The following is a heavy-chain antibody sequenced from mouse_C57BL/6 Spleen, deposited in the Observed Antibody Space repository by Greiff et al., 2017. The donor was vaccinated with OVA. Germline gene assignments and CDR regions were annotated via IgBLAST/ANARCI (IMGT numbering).Heavy chain of an antibody. CDR1: GYTFTDYY. CDR2: INPNNGGT. J-gene: IGHJ1*03. CDR3: ARSPTGYWYFDV. Sequence: EVQLQQSGPELVKPGASVKISCKASGYTFTDYYMNWVKQSHGKSLEWIGDINPNNGGTSYNQKFKGKATLTVDKSSSTAYMELRSLTSEYSAVYYCARSPTGYWYFDVWGTGTTVTVSS. V-gene: IGHV1-26*01.